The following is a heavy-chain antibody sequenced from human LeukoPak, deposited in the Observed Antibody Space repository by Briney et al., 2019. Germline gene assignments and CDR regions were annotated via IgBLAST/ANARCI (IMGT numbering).Heavy chain of an antibody. V-gene: IGHV1-69*13. CDR3: ARNTINWFDP. CDR2: IIPIFGTA. D-gene: IGHD5-24*01. J-gene: IGHJ5*02. Sequence: SVKVSCKASGGTFSSYAISWVRQAPGQGLEWMGGIIPIFGTANYAQKFQGRVTITADESTSTAYMELSRLRSDDTAVYYCARNTINWFDPWGQGVLVTVSS. CDR1: GGTFSSYA.